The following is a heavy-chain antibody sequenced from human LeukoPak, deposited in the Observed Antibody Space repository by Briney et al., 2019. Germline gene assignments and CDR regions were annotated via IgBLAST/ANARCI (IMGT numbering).Heavy chain of an antibody. J-gene: IGHJ5*02. CDR1: GFSVSSYG. CDR3: VRDRAEGRAWVEFDP. CDR2: VYSAGAT. V-gene: IGHV3-66*02. Sequence: PGGSLRLSCVASGFSVSSYGMSWVRQAPGKAPEWVSLVYSAGATHYADSVQGRFIISRDNYKNTLYLQMNNLRVEDTAVYHCVRDRAEGRAWVEFDPWGQGTVVTVSS.